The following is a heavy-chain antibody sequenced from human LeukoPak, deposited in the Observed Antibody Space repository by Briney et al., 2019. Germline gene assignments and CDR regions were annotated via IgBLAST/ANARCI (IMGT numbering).Heavy chain of an antibody. CDR1: GFTFSSYA. J-gene: IGHJ4*02. CDR2: ISGSGGDT. D-gene: IGHD1-26*01. Sequence: GGSLRLSCAASGFTFSSYAMSWVRQAPGKGLEWVSSISGSGGDTFYADSVKGRFTISRDNSRNTLYLQMNSLRAEDTAVYYCAKEYSSFQYWGQGTLVTVSS. V-gene: IGHV3-23*01. CDR3: AKEYSSFQY.